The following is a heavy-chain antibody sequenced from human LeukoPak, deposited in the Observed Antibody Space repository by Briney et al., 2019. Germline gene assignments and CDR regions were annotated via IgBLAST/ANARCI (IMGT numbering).Heavy chain of an antibody. CDR3: AREGLGTMVRGVIWD. V-gene: IGHV4-38-2*02. D-gene: IGHD3-10*01. CDR1: GFTVSSNY. J-gene: IGHJ4*02. Sequence: GSLRLSCAASGFTVSSNYMSWIRQPPGKGLEWIGSIYHSGSTHYNASLKSRVTISVDTSKNQFSLKLSSVTAADTAVYYCAREGLGTMVRGVIWDWGQGTLVTVSS. CDR2: IYHSGST.